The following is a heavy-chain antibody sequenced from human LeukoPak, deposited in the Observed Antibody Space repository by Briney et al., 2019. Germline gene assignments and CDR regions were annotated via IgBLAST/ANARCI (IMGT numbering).Heavy chain of an antibody. CDR2: IFPSGGEI. CDR1: GFTFSTFA. V-gene: IGHV3-23*01. CDR3: ANDGAYYDSSTDAFDI. J-gene: IGHJ3*02. D-gene: IGHD3-22*01. Sequence: GGSLRLSCAASGFTFSTFAMIWVRQPPGKGLEWVSSIFPSGGEIHYADSVRGRFTISRDNSKSTLSLQMNSLRAEDTAVYYCANDGAYYDSSTDAFDIWGQGTMVTVSS.